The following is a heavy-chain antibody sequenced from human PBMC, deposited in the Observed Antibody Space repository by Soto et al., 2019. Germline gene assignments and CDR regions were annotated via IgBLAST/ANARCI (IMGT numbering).Heavy chain of an antibody. CDR3: ATAHQWNSAKYSFDY. V-gene: IGHV3-7*01. J-gene: IGHJ4*02. Sequence: EEQLVESGGGLVQPGGSLRLSCAASGFTFSSYWMSWVRQAPGKGLEWVANIKEDGSEKDYVGSVKGRFTISRDNAKNSLYLQMNSLRAEDTAVYYCATAHQWNSAKYSFDYWGQGTLVTVSS. D-gene: IGHD1-7*01. CDR2: IKEDGSEK. CDR1: GFTFSSYW.